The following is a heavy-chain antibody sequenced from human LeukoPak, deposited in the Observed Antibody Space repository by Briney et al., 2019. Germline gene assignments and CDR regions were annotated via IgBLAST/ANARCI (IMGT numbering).Heavy chain of an antibody. CDR3: ARSGRGYSGYVQVDY. V-gene: IGHV4-34*01. D-gene: IGHD5-12*01. J-gene: IGHJ4*02. CDR2: INHSGST. CDR1: GGSFSGYY. Sequence: SETLSLTCAVYGGSFSGYYWSWIRQPPGKGLEWIGEINHSGSTNCNPSLKSRVTISVDASKNQFSLKLSSVTAADTAVYYCARSGRGYSGYVQVDYWGQGTLVTVSS.